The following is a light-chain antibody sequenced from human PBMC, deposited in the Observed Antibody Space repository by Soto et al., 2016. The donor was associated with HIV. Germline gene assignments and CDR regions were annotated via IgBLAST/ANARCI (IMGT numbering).Light chain of an antibody. Sequence: DIQMTQSPSSLSASVGDRVTITCQASQSISSYLNWYQQKPGKAPKLLIYGASNLQSGVPLRYGGSGSGTDFTLTISSLQVEDFATYYCQQSYSTPPITFGQGTRLEIK. V-gene: IGKV1-39*01. J-gene: IGKJ5*01. CDR1: QSISSY. CDR3: QQSYSTPPIT. CDR2: GAS.